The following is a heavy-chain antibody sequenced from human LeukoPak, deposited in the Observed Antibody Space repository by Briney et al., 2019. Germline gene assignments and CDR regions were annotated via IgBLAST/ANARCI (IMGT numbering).Heavy chain of an antibody. CDR3: ARDKHSTSYTGGRYYPYYFDS. CDR2: ISYSGST. Sequence: SETLSLTCTVSGGSISNSFWGWIRQSPEHGLEFMGYISYSGSTNSDPSLKSRLTMSLDTARNQVSLNLTSVTAADTAVYYCARDKHSTSYTGGRYYPYYFDSWGQGTLVTVSS. V-gene: IGHV4-59*01. J-gene: IGHJ4*02. D-gene: IGHD2-8*02. CDR1: GGSISNSF.